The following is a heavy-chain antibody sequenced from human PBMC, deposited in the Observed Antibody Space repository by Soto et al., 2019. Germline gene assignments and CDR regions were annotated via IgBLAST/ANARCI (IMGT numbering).Heavy chain of an antibody. D-gene: IGHD6-6*01. CDR1: GGSISSGDYY. V-gene: IGHV4-31*03. Sequence: QVQLQESGPGLVKPSQTLSLTCTVSGGSISSGDYYWSWIRQHPGKGLEWIGYIYYSGSTYYNPSLKSRVTISLDTSKNQFSLKLSSVTAAVTAVYHCARSDYRSSSVEGFDIWGQVTMVTVSS. J-gene: IGHJ3*02. CDR2: IYYSGST. CDR3: ARSDYRSSSVEGFDI.